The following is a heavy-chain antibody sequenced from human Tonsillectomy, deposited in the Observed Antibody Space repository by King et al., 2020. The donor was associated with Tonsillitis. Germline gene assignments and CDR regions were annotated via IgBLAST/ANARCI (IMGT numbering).Heavy chain of an antibody. J-gene: IGHJ4*02. Sequence: VQLVESGGGLVKPGGSLRLSCAASGFTFSNAWMSWVRQAPGKGLEWVGRIKSKTDGGTTDYAAPVKGRLTISRDDSKNRLYLQRNSLKTEDTAVYYCTTLGGYYDSSGYLACYWGQGTLVTVSS. V-gene: IGHV3-15*01. CDR3: TTLGGYYDSSGYLACY. CDR1: GFTFSNAW. CDR2: IKSKTDGGTT. D-gene: IGHD3-22*01.